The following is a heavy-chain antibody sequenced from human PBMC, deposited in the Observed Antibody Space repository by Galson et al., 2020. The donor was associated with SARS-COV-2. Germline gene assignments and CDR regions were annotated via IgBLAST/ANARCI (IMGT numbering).Heavy chain of an antibody. D-gene: IGHD3-22*01. J-gene: IGHJ4*02. Sequence: GGSPRLSCAASGFTFSSYEMNWVRQAPGKGLEWVSYISSSGSTIYYADSVKGRFTISRDNAKNSLYLQMNSLRAEDTAVYYCARGGLRDSSGYPLYWGQGTLVTVSS. CDR1: GFTFSSYE. V-gene: IGHV3-48*03. CDR3: ARGGLRDSSGYPLY. CDR2: ISSSGSTI.